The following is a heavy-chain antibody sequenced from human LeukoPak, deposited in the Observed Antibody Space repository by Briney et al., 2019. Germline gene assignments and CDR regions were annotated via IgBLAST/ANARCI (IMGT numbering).Heavy chain of an antibody. Sequence: SETLSLTCTVSGGSISSGGYYWSWIRQHPGKGLEWIGYIYYSGNTNYNPSLKSRVTISVDMSKNQFSLKLSSVTAADTAVYYCARLDYNKGFNYYYGMDVWGQGITVTVSS. J-gene: IGHJ6*02. D-gene: IGHD3-10*01. CDR1: GGSISSGGYY. V-gene: IGHV4-61*08. CDR2: IYYSGNT. CDR3: ARLDYNKGFNYYYGMDV.